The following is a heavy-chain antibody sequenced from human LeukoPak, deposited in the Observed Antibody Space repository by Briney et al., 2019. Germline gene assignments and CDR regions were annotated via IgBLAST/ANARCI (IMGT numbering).Heavy chain of an antibody. CDR3: ARDYYGSGSYYPHY. Sequence: SVKVSCKASGGTFNSYAISWVRQAPGQGLEWMGRIIPILGIANYAQKFQGRVTITADKSTSTAYMELSSLRSEDTAVYYCARDYYGSGSYYPHYWGQGTLVTVSS. V-gene: IGHV1-69*04. J-gene: IGHJ4*02. CDR1: GGTFNSYA. CDR2: IIPILGIA. D-gene: IGHD3-10*01.